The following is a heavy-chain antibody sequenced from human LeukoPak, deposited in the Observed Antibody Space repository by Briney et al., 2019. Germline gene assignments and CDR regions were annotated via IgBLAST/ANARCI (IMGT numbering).Heavy chain of an antibody. V-gene: IGHV1-18*04. J-gene: IGHJ4*02. CDR3: ARGYTELRFLEWLLGPGFDY. D-gene: IGHD3-3*01. CDR1: GYTFTGYY. CDR2: ISAYNGNT. Sequence: GASVKVSCKASGYTFTGYYMHWVRQAPGQGLEWMGWISAYNGNTNYAQKLQGRVTMTTDTSTSTAYMELRSLRSDDTAVYYCARGYTELRFLEWLLGPGFDYWGQGTLVTVSS.